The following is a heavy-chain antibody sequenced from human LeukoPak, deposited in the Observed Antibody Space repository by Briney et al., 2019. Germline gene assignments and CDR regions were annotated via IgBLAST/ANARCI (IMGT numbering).Heavy chain of an antibody. V-gene: IGHV1-18*01. Sequence: ASVKVSCKASGYTFTSYGISWVRQAPGQGLERMGWISAYNGNTNYAQKLQGRVTMTTDTSTSTAYMELRSLRSDDTAVYYCARDRSLELLWFGEASDYWGQGTLVTVSS. CDR1: GYTFTSYG. CDR2: ISAYNGNT. D-gene: IGHD3-10*01. J-gene: IGHJ4*02. CDR3: ARDRSLELLWFGEASDY.